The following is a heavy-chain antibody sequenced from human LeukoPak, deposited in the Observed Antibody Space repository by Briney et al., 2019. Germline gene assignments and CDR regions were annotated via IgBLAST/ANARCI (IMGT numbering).Heavy chain of an antibody. D-gene: IGHD5-18*01. V-gene: IGHV4-39*01. J-gene: IGHJ4*02. CDR2: IYYGGST. Sequence: SETLSLTCTVSGGSTSNSAYYWGWIRQPPGKGLEWIGSIYYGGSTYYNPSLKSRVTISVDTSKNQFSLELSSVTAADTAVYYCARPGYSYGPYYFDYWGQGTLVTVSS. CDR3: ARPGYSYGPYYFDY. CDR1: GGSTSNSAYY.